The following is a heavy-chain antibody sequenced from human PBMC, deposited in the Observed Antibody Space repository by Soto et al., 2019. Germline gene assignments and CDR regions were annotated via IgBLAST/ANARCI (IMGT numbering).Heavy chain of an antibody. CDR2: LYTDDRT. CDR1: GFIVSNKH. CDR3: VGAAPGD. V-gene: IGHV3-53*05. Sequence: EVQLVVTGGGLIQPGGSLRLSCAASGFIVSNKHMGWVRQAPGKGLESVSILYTDDRTYYADSVKGRFTISRDNSKNTVSLQMNGLRDEDTAMYYCVGAAPGDWGQGTPVTVSS. J-gene: IGHJ4*02. D-gene: IGHD3-16*01.